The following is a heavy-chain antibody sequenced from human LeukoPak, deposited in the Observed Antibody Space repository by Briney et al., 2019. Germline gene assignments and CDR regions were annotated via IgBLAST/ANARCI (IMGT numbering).Heavy chain of an antibody. V-gene: IGHV3-30*04. CDR3: ARGMTASLRANAGFDI. D-gene: IGHD2-21*02. J-gene: IGHJ3*02. CDR1: GFAPSFHA. CDR2: ISYDGTNK. Sequence: GRSLRLSCAASGFAPSFHALHWVRQSPGKGLEWVAAISYDGTNKFYADSVKGRFTVSRDNSQKTMFLEMNSLRPEDTAVYSCARGMTASLRANAGFDIWGQGTTVAVSS.